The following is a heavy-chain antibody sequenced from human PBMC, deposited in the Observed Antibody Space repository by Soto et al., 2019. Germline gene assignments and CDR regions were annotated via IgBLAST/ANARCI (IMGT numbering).Heavy chain of an antibody. J-gene: IGHJ4*02. Sequence: SVKVSCKASGGTFSSYAISWVRQAPRQGLEWMGGIIPIFGTANYAQKFQGRVTITADESTSTAYMELSSLRSEDTAVYYCARALSGAARRPDWGQGTLVTVS. CDR3: ARALSGAARRPD. CDR2: IIPIFGTA. D-gene: IGHD6-6*01. V-gene: IGHV1-69*13. CDR1: GGTFSSYA.